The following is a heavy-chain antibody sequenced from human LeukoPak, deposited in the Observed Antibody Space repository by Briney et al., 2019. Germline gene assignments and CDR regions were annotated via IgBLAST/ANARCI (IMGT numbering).Heavy chain of an antibody. CDR3: ARTVTYAHIY. CDR2: IKQDGSEE. CDR1: GSTFSTYW. J-gene: IGHJ4*02. D-gene: IGHD3-16*01. V-gene: IGHV3-7*01. Sequence: GGSLRLSCEDSGSTFSTYWMSWVRQAPGKGLEWVANIKQDGSEENYVDSVKGRFTISRDNAKNSLYLQMGTLRAEDTAVYYCARTVTYAHIYWGQGTLVTVSS.